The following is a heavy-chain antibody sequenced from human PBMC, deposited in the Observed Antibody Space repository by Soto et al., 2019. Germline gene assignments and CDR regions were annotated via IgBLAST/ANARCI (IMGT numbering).Heavy chain of an antibody. D-gene: IGHD1-26*01. V-gene: IGHV4-59*08. CDR3: ARHGFGSLHGLVDV. CDR2: IQYNGYS. Sequence: QVQLQESGPGLVKPSETLSLTCTVSGGSITNYYCSWFRQPPGKGLDWIGYIQYNGYSAYNLSLKRRVTMSVEGAEGEFSLMLGCVTATDTAVYYCARHGFGSLHGLVDVWGQGTTVIVSS. J-gene: IGHJ6*02. CDR1: GGSITNYY.